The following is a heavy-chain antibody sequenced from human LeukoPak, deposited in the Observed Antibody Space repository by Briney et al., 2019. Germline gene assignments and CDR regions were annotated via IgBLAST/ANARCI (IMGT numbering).Heavy chain of an antibody. CDR2: IKQDGSEK. CDR3: ARVEYRWLPRKGNFDY. Sequence: GGSLRLSCAASGFTFSSYWMSWVRQAPGKGLEWVANIKQDGSEKYYVDSVKGRFTISRDNAKNSLYLQMNSLRVEDTAVYYCARVEYRWLPRKGNFDYWGQGTLVTVSS. CDR1: GFTFSSYW. J-gene: IGHJ4*02. V-gene: IGHV3-7*01. D-gene: IGHD5-24*01.